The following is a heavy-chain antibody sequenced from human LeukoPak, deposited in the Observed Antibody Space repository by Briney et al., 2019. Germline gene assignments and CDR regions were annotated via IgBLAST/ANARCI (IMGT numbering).Heavy chain of an antibody. CDR2: ISYDGSNK. CDR3: AKDQRGYQKASDS. CDR1: GFIFRTYW. D-gene: IGHD5-18*01. V-gene: IGHV3-30*18. J-gene: IGHJ4*02. Sequence: PGGSLRLSCTASGFIFRTYWMSWVRQAPGKGLEWVAVISYDGSNKYYADSVKGRFTISRDNSKNTLYLQMNSLRAEDTAVYYCAKDQRGYQKASDSWGQGTLVTVSS.